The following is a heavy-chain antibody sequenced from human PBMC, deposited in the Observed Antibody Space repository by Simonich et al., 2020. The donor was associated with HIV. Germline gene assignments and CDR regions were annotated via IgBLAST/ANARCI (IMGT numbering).Heavy chain of an antibody. CDR2: INPKSGGK. D-gene: IGHD3-3*01. Sequence: QEQLVQSGAEVKKPGASVKVSCEASGYTFTGYYIHWVRQAPGQGLEWMGRINPKSGGKNYAQKFQARVTMTRDTSISTAYMELSRLRSDDTAVYYCARDPNSSGYYTGGWFDPWGQGTLVTVFS. CDR1: GYTFTGYY. CDR3: ARDPNSSGYYTGGWFDP. V-gene: IGHV1-2*02. J-gene: IGHJ5*02.